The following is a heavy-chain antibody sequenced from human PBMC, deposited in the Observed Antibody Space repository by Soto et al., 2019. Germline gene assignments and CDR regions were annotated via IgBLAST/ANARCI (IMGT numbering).Heavy chain of an antibody. Sequence: PGGSLRLSCAASGFSFNDNWMHWVRQVPGKGLVWVSHLKSDGRDTIYADSVKGRFTVSRDSAKNTLYLQMNSLRVEDTAVYYCVREMPVPIRGVYYYYSFLDAWGQGTTVTVSS. D-gene: IGHD2-2*01. V-gene: IGHV3-74*01. J-gene: IGHJ6*02. CDR2: LKSDGRDT. CDR3: VREMPVPIRGVYYYYSFLDA. CDR1: GFSFNDNW.